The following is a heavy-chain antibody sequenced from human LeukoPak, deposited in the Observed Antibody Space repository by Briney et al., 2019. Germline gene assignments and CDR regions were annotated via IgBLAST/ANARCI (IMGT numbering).Heavy chain of an antibody. CDR2: IYHSGST. J-gene: IGHJ4*02. V-gene: IGHV4-38-2*01. D-gene: IGHD7-27*01. CDR3: ARLRSNWGFDY. CDR1: GYSISSGYY. Sequence: SETLSLTCAVSGYSISSGYYWGWIRQPPGKGLEWIGSIYHSGSTYYNPSLKSRVTISVDTSKNQFSLKLSSVTAADTAVYYCARLRSNWGFDYWGQGTLVTVSS.